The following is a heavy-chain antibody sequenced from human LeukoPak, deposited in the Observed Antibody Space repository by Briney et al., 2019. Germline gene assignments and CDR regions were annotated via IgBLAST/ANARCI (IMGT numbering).Heavy chain of an antibody. CDR2: ITPNIGST. CDR3: ARTEYHSYYMDV. V-gene: IGHV1-46*01. J-gene: IGHJ6*03. Sequence: GASVKVSCKASGDTFTSYYIHWMRQAPGQGLEWLGMITPNIGSTTYAQQFQGRITMTSDKSTSTVYMDLSSLRFEDTAVYFCARTEYHSYYMDVWGKGTTVTVSS. CDR1: GDTFTSYY.